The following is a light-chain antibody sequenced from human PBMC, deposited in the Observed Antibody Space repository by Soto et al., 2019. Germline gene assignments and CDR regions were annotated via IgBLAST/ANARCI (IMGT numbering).Light chain of an antibody. CDR3: QQVNSYPLT. J-gene: IGKJ4*01. Sequence: IQLTQSPSSLSASVGDRVTITCRASQDISSYLAWYQQKPGKAPNLLIYAASTLQSGVPSRFSASGVGTDFTLTISSLQAEDFATYYCQQVNSYPLTFGGGTKVDIK. V-gene: IGKV1-9*01. CDR2: AAS. CDR1: QDISSY.